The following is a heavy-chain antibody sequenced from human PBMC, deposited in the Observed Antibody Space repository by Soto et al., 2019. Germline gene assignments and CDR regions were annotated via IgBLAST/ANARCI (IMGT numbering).Heavy chain of an antibody. J-gene: IGHJ6*02. V-gene: IGHV1-18*01. CDR3: ARVGDGYNYALPYYYYGMDV. Sequence: QVQLVQSGAEVKKPGASVKVSCKATGYTFTSYGISWVRQAPGQGIEWMGWISAYNGNTNYAQKLQGRVTMTTDTSTSTAYMELRSLRSDDTAVYYCARVGDGYNYALPYYYYGMDVWGQGTTVTVSS. D-gene: IGHD5-12*01. CDR1: GYTFTSYG. CDR2: ISAYNGNT.